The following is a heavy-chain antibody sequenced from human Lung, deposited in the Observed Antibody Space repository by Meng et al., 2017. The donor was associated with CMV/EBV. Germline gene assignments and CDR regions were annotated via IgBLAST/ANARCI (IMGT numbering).Heavy chain of an antibody. CDR2: ISWDGGST. Sequence: GGSLRLXCAASGFTFDDHAIHWVRQAPGKGLEWISLISWDGGSTYYADSVKGRFTTSRDNSENSLYLQINSLRVEDTAVYCCAKATVSAAGFPHMDVWGQGTTVTVSS. CDR1: GFTFDDHA. D-gene: IGHD6-13*01. V-gene: IGHV3-43D*03. CDR3: AKATVSAAGFPHMDV. J-gene: IGHJ6*02.